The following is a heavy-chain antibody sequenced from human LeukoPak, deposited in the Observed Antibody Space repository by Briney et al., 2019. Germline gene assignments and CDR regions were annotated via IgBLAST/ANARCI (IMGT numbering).Heavy chain of an antibody. Sequence: GASVKVSCKASGYTFTGYYMHWVRQAPGQGLEWMGWINPNSGNTASAQKFQGRVTMTTNTSISTAYMELTGLRSEDTAMYFCARKGLLGSGKPWFDPWGQGTLVTVSS. V-gene: IGHV1-8*02. CDR2: INPNSGNT. CDR1: GYTFTGYY. CDR3: ARKGLLGSGKPWFDP. J-gene: IGHJ5*02. D-gene: IGHD2-15*01.